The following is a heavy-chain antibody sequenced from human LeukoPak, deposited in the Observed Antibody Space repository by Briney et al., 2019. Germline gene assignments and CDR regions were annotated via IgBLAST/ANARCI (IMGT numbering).Heavy chain of an antibody. CDR2: INPSGGST. Sequence: GASVKVSCKASGYTFTSYYMHWVRQAPGQGLEWMGIINPSGGSTSYAQKFQGRVTMTRDMSTSTVYMELSSLRSEDTAVYYCARDAGYIGSGTYYNVEGTYYMDVWGEGTTVTVSS. CDR3: ARDAGYIGSGTYYNVEGTYYMDV. D-gene: IGHD3-10*01. J-gene: IGHJ6*03. V-gene: IGHV1-46*01. CDR1: GYTFTSYY.